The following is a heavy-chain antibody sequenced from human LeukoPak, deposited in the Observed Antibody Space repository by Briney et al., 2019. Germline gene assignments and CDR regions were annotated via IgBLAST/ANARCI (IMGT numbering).Heavy chain of an antibody. CDR3: ARGGATPRGAFDI. D-gene: IGHD1-26*01. Sequence: GGSLRLSCAASGFTFSSYAMHWVRQAPGKGLEYVSAISSNGGSTYYANSVKGRFTISRDNSKNTLYLQMGSLRAEDMAVYYCARGGATPRGAFDIWGQGTMVTVSS. CDR2: ISSNGGST. V-gene: IGHV3-64*01. J-gene: IGHJ3*02. CDR1: GFTFSSYA.